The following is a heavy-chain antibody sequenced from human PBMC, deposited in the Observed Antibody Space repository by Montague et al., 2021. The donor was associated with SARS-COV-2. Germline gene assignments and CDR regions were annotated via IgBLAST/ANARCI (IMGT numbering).Heavy chain of an antibody. CDR1: GASFSDYF. J-gene: IGHJ4*02. V-gene: IGHV4-59*08. Sequence: SETLSLTCSVSGASFSDYFWSWIRQPPGKGLEWIAYIHYSGNAAYNPSLKSRVTISIDTSKNHFSLNLSSVTAADTAVYYCARLNGGDWGQGALVTVSS. D-gene: IGHD2-21*01. CDR3: ARLNGGD. CDR2: IHYSGNA.